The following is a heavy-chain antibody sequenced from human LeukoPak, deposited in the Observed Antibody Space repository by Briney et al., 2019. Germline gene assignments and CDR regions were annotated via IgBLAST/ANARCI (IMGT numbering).Heavy chain of an antibody. D-gene: IGHD1-7*01. CDR3: ASGTVGNYALDY. Sequence: GGSLRLSCAASGLTFSRYSMNWVRQAPGKGLEWVSSIGTSSNNIYYTDSVKGRFTISRDNAKNSLYLQVDSLRVEDTAVYFCASGTVGNYALDYWGQGTLVTVSS. J-gene: IGHJ4*02. V-gene: IGHV3-21*01. CDR1: GLTFSRYS. CDR2: IGTSSNNI.